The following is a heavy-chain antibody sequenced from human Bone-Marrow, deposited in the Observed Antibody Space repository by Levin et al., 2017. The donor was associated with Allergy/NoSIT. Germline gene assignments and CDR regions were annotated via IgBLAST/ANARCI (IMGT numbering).Heavy chain of an antibody. D-gene: IGHD3-22*01. CDR1: GGTFSSYA. Sequence: PGESLKISCKASGGTFSSYAISWVRQAPGQGLEWMGGIIPIFGTANYAQKFQGRVTITADESTSTAYMELSSLRSEDTAVYYCARIDPDDSSGYGWGQGTLVTVSS. CDR3: ARIDPDDSSGYG. CDR2: IIPIFGTA. J-gene: IGHJ4*02. V-gene: IGHV1-69*01.